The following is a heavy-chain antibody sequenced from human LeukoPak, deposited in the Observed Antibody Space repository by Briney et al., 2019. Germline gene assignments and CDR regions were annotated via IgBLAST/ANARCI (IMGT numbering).Heavy chain of an antibody. J-gene: IGHJ4*02. CDR3: ARVSGYSGYDVLFDY. D-gene: IGHD5-12*01. CDR1: GGSISSYY. Sequence: PSETLSLTCTVSGGSISSYYWSWIRQPPGKGLEWIGYIYYSGSTNYNPSLKSRVTISVDTSKNQFSLKLSSVTAADTAVYYCARVSGYSGYDVLFDYWGQGTLVTVSS. V-gene: IGHV4-59*01. CDR2: IYYSGST.